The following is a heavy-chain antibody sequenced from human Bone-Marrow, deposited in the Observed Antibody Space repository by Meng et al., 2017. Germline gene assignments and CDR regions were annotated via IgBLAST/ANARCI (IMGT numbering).Heavy chain of an antibody. CDR2: MSTTGSTK. V-gene: IGHV3-11*04. Sequence: GGSLRLSCAASGFTFSDYYMSWIRQAPGKGLEWISYMSTTGSTKWYADSVKGGFTISRDNTENSLYLEMNSLRTGDTAVYYCATDPYSLTRSMPGGYFQLWGQGTLVTVSS. J-gene: IGHJ1*01. CDR3: ATDPYSLTRSMPGGYFQL. CDR1: GFTFSDYY. D-gene: IGHD2-2*01.